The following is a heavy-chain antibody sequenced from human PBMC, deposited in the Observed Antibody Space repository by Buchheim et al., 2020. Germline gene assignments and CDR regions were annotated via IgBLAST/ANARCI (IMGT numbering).Heavy chain of an antibody. CDR3: AQGELMGEDF. Sequence: EVQLVESGGALVQPGGSLRLSCAASGFAFSSYWMTWVRQAPGKGLEWVANIKEDGTKKKYVDSVKGRFTISRDNAENSLYLQMNSLRVKDTAVYYCAQGELMGEDFWGQGTL. V-gene: IGHV3-7*01. CDR2: IKEDGTKK. CDR1: GFAFSSYW. D-gene: IGHD1-26*01. J-gene: IGHJ1*01.